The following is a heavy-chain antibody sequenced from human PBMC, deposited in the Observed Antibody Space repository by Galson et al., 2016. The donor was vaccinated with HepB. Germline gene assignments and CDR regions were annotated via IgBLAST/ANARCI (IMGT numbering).Heavy chain of an antibody. Sequence: SVKVSCKASGGIFTSYAVSWVRQVPGQRPEWMGAIVPVFGSTNYAEKFQGRVTITADKSTSTAYMALSSLTSDDTGVYFCARQKIGVVVMDSWGRGTLVTVSS. V-gene: IGHV1-69*06. J-gene: IGHJ4*02. CDR3: ARQKIGVVVMDS. CDR1: GGIFTSYA. CDR2: IVPVFGST. D-gene: IGHD3-3*01.